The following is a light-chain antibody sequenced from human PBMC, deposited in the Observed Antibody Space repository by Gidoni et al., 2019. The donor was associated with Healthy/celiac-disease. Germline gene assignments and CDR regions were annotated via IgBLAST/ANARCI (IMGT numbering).Light chain of an antibody. CDR3: QQYDNLPLFT. CDR1: QEISNY. V-gene: IGKV1-33*01. CDR2: DAS. J-gene: IGKJ3*01. Sequence: DIQMTQSPSSLSASLGDRVTITCQASQEISNYLNWYQQKPGKAPKLLIYDASNLETGVPSRFSGSGSGTEFTFTISSLQPEDIATYYCQQYDNLPLFTFXPXTKVDIK.